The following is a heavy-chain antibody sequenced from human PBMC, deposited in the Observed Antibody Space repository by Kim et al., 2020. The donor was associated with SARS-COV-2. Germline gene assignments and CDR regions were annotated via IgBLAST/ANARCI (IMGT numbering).Heavy chain of an antibody. D-gene: IGHD2-2*01. Sequence: SVKVSCKASGFTFTSSAVQWVRQARGQRLEWIGWIVVGSGNTNYAQKFQERVTITRDMSTSTAYMELSSLRSEDTAVYYCAADRYCSSTSCRRRFDYWGQGTLVTVSS. CDR3: AADRYCSSTSCRRRFDY. V-gene: IGHV1-58*01. CDR1: GFTFTSSA. J-gene: IGHJ4*02. CDR2: IVVGSGNT.